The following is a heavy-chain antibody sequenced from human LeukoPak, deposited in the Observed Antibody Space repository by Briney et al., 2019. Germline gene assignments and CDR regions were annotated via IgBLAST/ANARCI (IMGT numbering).Heavy chain of an antibody. D-gene: IGHD1-14*01. J-gene: IGHJ2*01. CDR2: IYYSGST. V-gene: IGHV4-59*01. CDR1: GGSISSYY. CDR3: ARGFNRSYWYFDL. Sequence: PSETLSLTCTVSGGSISSYYWSWIRQPPGKGLEWIGYIYYSGSTNYNPSLKSRVTISVDTSKNQFSLKLSSVTAADTAVYCCARGFNRSYWYFDLWGRGTLVTVSS.